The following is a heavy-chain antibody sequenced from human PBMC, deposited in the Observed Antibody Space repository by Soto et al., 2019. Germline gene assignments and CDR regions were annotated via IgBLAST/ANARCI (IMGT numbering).Heavy chain of an antibody. Sequence: ASETLSLTCTVSGGSFSSGDYCWGWIRQPPGKGLEWIGSICYRGTTYYSPSLKSRVTITEDTSKTQVSLKLSSVTAADTAVYFCARQGEYSSSYYFDFWVQGTLVTVSS. J-gene: IGHJ4*02. CDR3: ARQGEYSSSYYFDF. CDR2: ICYRGTT. V-gene: IGHV4-39*01. D-gene: IGHD6-6*01. CDR1: GGSFSSGDYC.